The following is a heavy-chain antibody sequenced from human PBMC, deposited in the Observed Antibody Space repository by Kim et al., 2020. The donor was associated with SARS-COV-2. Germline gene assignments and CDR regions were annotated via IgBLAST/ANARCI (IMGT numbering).Heavy chain of an antibody. J-gene: IGHJ6*02. V-gene: IGHV3-13*01. CDR1: GFIFSGYD. CDR2: ISTAGHT. D-gene: IGHD5-18*01. CDR3: ARAKIDTYGYWYYYGMDV. Sequence: GGSLRLSCEASGFIFSGYDMHWVRQISGKGLEWVSAISTAGHTFYLDSVKGRFTIARDNAKNSLYLQMNNLRAGDTAVYYCARAKIDTYGYWYYYGMDVWGQGTTVTVSS.